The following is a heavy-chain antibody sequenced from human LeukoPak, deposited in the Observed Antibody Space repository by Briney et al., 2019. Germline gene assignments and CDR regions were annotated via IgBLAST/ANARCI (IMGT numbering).Heavy chain of an antibody. V-gene: IGHV3-30*02. CDR2: IRYDGSNK. J-gene: IGHJ6*03. D-gene: IGHD3-9*01. Sequence: GGSLRLSCAASGFTFISYGMHWVRQAPGKGLEWVAFIRYDGSNKYYADSVKGRFTISRDNSKNTLYLQMNSLRAEDTAVYYCAKGVKVPLLRYFSYYMDVWGKGTTVTISS. CDR3: AKGVKVPLLRYFSYYMDV. CDR1: GFTFISYG.